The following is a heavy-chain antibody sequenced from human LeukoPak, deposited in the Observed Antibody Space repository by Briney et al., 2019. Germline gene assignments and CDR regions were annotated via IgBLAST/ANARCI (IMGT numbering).Heavy chain of an antibody. V-gene: IGHV1-2*02. J-gene: IGHJ4*02. CDR3: ARGSRNYYDSSGYSRFDY. CDR2: INPNSGGT. CDR1: GYTFTGYY. Sequence: ASVTVSCKASGYTFTGYYMHWVRQALGLGLEWMGWINPNSGGTNYAQKFQGRVTMTRDTSISTAYMELSRLRSDDTAVYYCARGSRNYYDSSGYSRFDYWGQGTLVTVSS. D-gene: IGHD3-22*01.